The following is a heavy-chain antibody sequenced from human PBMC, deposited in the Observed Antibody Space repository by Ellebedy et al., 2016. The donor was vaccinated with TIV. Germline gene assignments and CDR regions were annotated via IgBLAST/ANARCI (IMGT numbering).Heavy chain of an antibody. Sequence: GGSLRLXXAASGFTFSAYYMDWVRQAPGKGLEWVSYISSSSSTIYYAASVRGRFSNSRDNSKNTLYLEMNRLRDEDTAIYYCVKGGWLDYWGPGTLVTVSS. CDR1: GFTFSAYY. V-gene: IGHV3-48*02. J-gene: IGHJ4*02. CDR3: VKGGWLDY. D-gene: IGHD6-19*01. CDR2: ISSSSSTI.